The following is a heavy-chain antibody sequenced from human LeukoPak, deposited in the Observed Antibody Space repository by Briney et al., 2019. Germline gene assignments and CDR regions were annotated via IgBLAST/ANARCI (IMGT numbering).Heavy chain of an antibody. CDR2: ISSSSSYI. CDR3: ASHTRADSGYAYWYFDL. D-gene: IGHD5-12*01. J-gene: IGHJ2*01. Sequence: PGGSLRLSCAASGFTFSSYSMNWVRQAPGKGLEWVSSISSSSSYIYYADSVKGRFTISRDNAKNSLYLQMNSLRAEDTAVYYCASHTRADSGYAYWYFDLWGRGTLVTVSS. V-gene: IGHV3-21*01. CDR1: GFTFSSYS.